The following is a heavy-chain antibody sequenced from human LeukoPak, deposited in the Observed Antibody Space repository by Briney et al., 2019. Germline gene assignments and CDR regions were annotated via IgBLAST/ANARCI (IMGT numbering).Heavy chain of an antibody. V-gene: IGHV1-69*06. J-gene: IGHJ4*02. CDR3: ARAGYSSGWYGY. Sequence: SVKVSCKASGGTFSSYAISWVRQAPGQGLEWMGRIIPIFGTANYAQKFQGRVTITADKSTSTAYMELSSLRSEDTAVYYCARAGYSSGWYGYWGQETLVTVSS. CDR2: IIPIFGTA. D-gene: IGHD6-19*01. CDR1: GGTFSSYA.